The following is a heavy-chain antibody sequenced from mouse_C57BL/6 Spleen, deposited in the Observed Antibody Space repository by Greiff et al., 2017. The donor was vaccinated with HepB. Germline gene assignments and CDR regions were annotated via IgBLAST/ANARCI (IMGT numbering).Heavy chain of an antibody. J-gene: IGHJ3*01. Sequence: VQLQQSGPGLVAPSQSLSITCTVSGFSLTSYGVHWVRQPPGKGLEWLVVIWSDGSTTYNSALKSRLSISKDNSKSQVFLKMNSLQTDDTAMYYCARHADGNYSWFAYWGQGTLVTVSA. V-gene: IGHV2-6-1*01. CDR2: IWSDGST. CDR3: ARHADGNYSWFAY. D-gene: IGHD2-1*01. CDR1: GFSLTSYG.